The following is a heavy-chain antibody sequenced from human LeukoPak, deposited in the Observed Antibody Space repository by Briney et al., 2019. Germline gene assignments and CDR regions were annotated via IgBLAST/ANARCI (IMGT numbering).Heavy chain of an antibody. CDR1: GGSISSYY. V-gene: IGHV4-39*07. CDR3: ARDLNNGMYSPSPFDS. D-gene: IGHD1-26*01. CDR2: VYYSGSV. J-gene: IGHJ4*02. Sequence: SETLSLTCTVSGGSISSYYWSWIRQPPGKGLEWIGSVYYSGSVYYNPSLKGRVTLSGDTSKNQFSLTLTSVTAADTAVYYCARDLNNGMYSPSPFDSWGQGTLVTVSS.